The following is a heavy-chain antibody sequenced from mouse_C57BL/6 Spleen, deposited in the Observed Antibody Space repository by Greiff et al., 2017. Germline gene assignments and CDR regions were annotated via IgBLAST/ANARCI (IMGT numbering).Heavy chain of an antibody. D-gene: IGHD1-1*02. CDR3: ARIEGGSRYFDV. CDR1: GFSLSTFGMG. Sequence: QVTLKVCGPGILQPSQTLSLTCSFSGFSLSTFGMGVGWIRQPSGKGLEWLAHIWWDDDTYYNPALKSRLTISNETYKNQVFLKIANVDTADTATYYCARIEGGSRYFDVWGTGTTVTVSS. CDR2: IWWDDDT. V-gene: IGHV8-8*01. J-gene: IGHJ1*03.